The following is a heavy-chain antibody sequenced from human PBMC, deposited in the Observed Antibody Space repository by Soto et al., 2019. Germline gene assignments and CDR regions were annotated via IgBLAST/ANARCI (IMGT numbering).Heavy chain of an antibody. CDR2: IYNDGST. D-gene: IGHD3-9*01. J-gene: IGHJ5*02. CDR1: GAAVSNGDYR. Sequence: SETLSLTCTVSGAAVSNGDYRWNWIRQPPGKGLEWIGDIYNDGSTHYNPSLKSRVTISVDTSKNQFSLRLSSVTAADTAVYYCARAIPYYDILTGYLFNWFDPWGQGTLVTVSS. V-gene: IGHV4-30-4*08. CDR3: ARAIPYYDILTGYLFNWFDP.